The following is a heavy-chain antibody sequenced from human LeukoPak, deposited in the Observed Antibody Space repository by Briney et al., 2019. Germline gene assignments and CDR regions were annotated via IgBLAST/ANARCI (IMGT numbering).Heavy chain of an antibody. V-gene: IGHV4-59*11. CDR1: GGSFRGHY. D-gene: IGHD1-26*01. J-gene: IGHJ3*02. CDR2: IYYSGST. CDR3: ARYIVSYPHDAFDI. Sequence: SETLSLTCAVYGGSFRGHYWSWIRQPPGKGLEWIGYIYYSGSTSYNPSLKSRVSISVDTSKKQFSLKLSSVTAADTAFYYCARYIVSYPHDAFDIWGQGTMVTVSS.